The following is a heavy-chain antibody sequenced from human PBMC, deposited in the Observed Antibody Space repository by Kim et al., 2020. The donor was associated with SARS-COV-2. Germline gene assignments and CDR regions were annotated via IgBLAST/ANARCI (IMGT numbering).Heavy chain of an antibody. J-gene: IGHJ4*02. V-gene: IGHV3-30*18. CDR1: GFTFSSHG. D-gene: IGHD4-17*01. Sequence: GGSLRLSCAASGFTFSSHGMHWVRQAPGKGLEWVAVISYDGSNKYYADSVKGRFTISRDNSKNTLYLQMNSLRAEDTAVYYCAKDFYGGNPIDYWGQGTLVTVSS. CDR2: ISYDGSNK. CDR3: AKDFYGGNPIDY.